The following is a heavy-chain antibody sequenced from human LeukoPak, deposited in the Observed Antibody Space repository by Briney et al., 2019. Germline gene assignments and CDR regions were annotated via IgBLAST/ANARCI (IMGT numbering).Heavy chain of an antibody. D-gene: IGHD2-21*02. CDR3: ARDDFYAFDI. Sequence: GRTLRLSCAASGFTFSSYSMNWVRQAPEPGLDWVSYISSSSSTIYYADSVKGRFTISRGNAKNSLYLQMNSLRDEDTAVYYCARDDFYAFDIWGQGTMVTVSS. CDR2: ISSSSSTI. V-gene: IGHV3-48*02. J-gene: IGHJ3*02. CDR1: GFTFSSYS.